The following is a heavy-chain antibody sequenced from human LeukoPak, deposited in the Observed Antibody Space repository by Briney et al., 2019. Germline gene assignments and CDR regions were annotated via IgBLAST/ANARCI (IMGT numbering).Heavy chain of an antibody. J-gene: IGHJ4*02. CDR3: ARQRSSGWNDFDY. D-gene: IGHD6-19*01. CDR1: GYRFTSYW. V-gene: IGHV5-51*01. CDR2: IYPGDSDT. Sequence: GESLKISFKGSGYRFTSYWIGWVRPMPGKGLGWMGIIYPGDSDTRYSPSFQGQVTISADKSISTAYLQWSSLKASDTAMYYCARQRSSGWNDFDYWGQGTLVTVSS.